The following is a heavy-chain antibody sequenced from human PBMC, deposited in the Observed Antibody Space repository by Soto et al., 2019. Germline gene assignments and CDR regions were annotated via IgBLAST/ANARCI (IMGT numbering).Heavy chain of an antibody. V-gene: IGHV4-59*01. Sequence: SETLSLTCTVSGGSISSYYWRWVRQPPGKGLEWLGDIYYSGSTNYTPSLKSRVTISVDTSKKQLSLRLRSVTAADTAVYYCAREYVDWSNSYYGLDVWGQGTTVTVSS. CDR2: IYYSGST. J-gene: IGHJ6*02. CDR1: GGSISSYY. D-gene: IGHD3-9*01. CDR3: AREYVDWSNSYYGLDV.